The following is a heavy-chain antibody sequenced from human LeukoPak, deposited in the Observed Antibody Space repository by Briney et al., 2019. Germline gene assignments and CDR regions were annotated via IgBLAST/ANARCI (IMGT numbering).Heavy chain of an antibody. J-gene: IGHJ4*02. CDR2: ISSSGSTI. V-gene: IGHV3-48*04. Sequence: QPGGSLRLSCAASGFMFRSNWMSWVRQAPGKGLEWVSYISSSGSTIYYADSVKVRFTISRDNAKNSLYLQMNSLRAEDTAVYYCARDGFYSSGWHDYWGQGTLVTVSS. CDR3: ARDGFYSSGWHDY. D-gene: IGHD6-19*01. CDR1: GFMFRSNW.